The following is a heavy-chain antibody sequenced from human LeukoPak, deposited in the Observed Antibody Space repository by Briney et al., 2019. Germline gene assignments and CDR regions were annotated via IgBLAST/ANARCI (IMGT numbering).Heavy chain of an antibody. Sequence: PGGSLRLSCAVSGITLSNYGMSWVRQAPGKGLEWVAGISDSGGSTNSADSVTGRFTISRDKAKNTLSLQMNSLSAEDTAVYYCARSNYDSTTFYYHLDLWGQGTLVTVSS. J-gene: IGHJ5*02. CDR2: ISDSGGST. V-gene: IGHV3-23*01. D-gene: IGHD2/OR15-2a*01. CDR3: ARSNYDSTTFYYHLDL. CDR1: GITLSNYG.